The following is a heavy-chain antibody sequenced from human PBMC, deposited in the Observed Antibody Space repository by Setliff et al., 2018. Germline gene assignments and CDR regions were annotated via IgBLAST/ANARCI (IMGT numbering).Heavy chain of an antibody. V-gene: IGHV4-4*02. J-gene: IGHJ5*02. D-gene: IGHD3-16*02. CDR3: ARLESLGDLSLYGLWFDP. Sequence: PSETLSLTCAVSGSSITSSNWWSWVRQPPGKGLEWIGQIFHSGSTHYNPSLKSRLTISVDQSKNQFSLKLKSVTAVDTAVYYCARLESLGDLSLYGLWFDPWGQGTLVTVSS. CDR1: GSSITSSNW. CDR2: IFHSGST.